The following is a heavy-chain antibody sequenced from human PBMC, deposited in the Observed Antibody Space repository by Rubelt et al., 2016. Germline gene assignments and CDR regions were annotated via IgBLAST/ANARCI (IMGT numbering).Heavy chain of an antibody. J-gene: IGHJ5*02. CDR2: IRTYNGNT. CDR1: GYTFTTYG. V-gene: IGHV1-18*01. D-gene: IGHD2-2*01. Sequence: QVQLVQSGAEVKKPGASVKVSCKASGYTFTTYGISWVRQAPGQGLEWMGWIRTYNGNTNYAQKFQGRDTMTTETSTSPAYMELRSLRSDDTAMYFCARGYCSSANCLFNWFDPWGQGTLVTVSS. CDR3: ARGYCSSANCLFNWFDP.